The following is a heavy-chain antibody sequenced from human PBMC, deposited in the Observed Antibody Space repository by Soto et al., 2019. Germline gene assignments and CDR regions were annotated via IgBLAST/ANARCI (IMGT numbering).Heavy chain of an antibody. CDR1: GFTFSSYW. Sequence: GGSLRLSCAASGFTFSSYWMSWVRQAPGKGLEWVANIKQDGSEKYYVDSVKGRFTISRDNAKNSLYLQMNSQRAEDTAVYYCARDWSDYYDSSGYYHDYWGQGTLVTVSS. D-gene: IGHD3-22*01. V-gene: IGHV3-7*03. CDR2: IKQDGSEK. J-gene: IGHJ4*02. CDR3: ARDWSDYYDSSGYYHDY.